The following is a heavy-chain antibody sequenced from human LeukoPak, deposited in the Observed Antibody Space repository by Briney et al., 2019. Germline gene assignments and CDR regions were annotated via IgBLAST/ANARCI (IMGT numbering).Heavy chain of an antibody. J-gene: IGHJ4*02. CDR3: ATGYTSGTRIDY. Sequence: GGSLRLSCAASGFTFSAFSMNWVRQAPGKGLEWVSAISSSSSDIYYTDSVKGRFTISRDNANNFLYLQVSSLRAEDTAVYYCATGYTSGTRIDYWGQGTLVSVSS. D-gene: IGHD6-19*01. CDR1: GFTFSAFS. CDR2: ISSSSSDI. V-gene: IGHV3-21*01.